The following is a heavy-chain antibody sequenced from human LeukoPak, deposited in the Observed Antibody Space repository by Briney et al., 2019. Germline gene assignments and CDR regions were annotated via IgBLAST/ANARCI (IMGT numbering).Heavy chain of an antibody. J-gene: IGHJ5*02. Sequence: PSQTLSLTCTVSGGSISSGDYYWSWIRQPPGKGLEWIGYIYYSGSTYYHPSLKSRVTISVDTSKNPFSLKLSSVTAADTAVYHYARGPSYEYVLGPFGPWGQGPLVTVT. CDR3: ARGPSYEYVLGPFGP. CDR1: GGSISSGDYY. CDR2: IYYSGST. V-gene: IGHV4-30-4*01. D-gene: IGHD3-16*01.